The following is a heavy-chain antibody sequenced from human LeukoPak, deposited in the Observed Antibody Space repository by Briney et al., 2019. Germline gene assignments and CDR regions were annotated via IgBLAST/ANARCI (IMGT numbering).Heavy chain of an antibody. CDR1: GFTFSSYW. J-gene: IGHJ4*02. CDR2: IKQDGSEK. Sequence: GGSLRLSCAASGFTFSSYWMSWVRQAPGKGREWVAYIKQDGSEKYYVDSVKGRFTISRDNAKNSLYLHMSSLRAEDTAVYYCARAGIIDFDYWGQGNLVTVSS. V-gene: IGHV3-7*01. CDR3: ARAGIIDFDY.